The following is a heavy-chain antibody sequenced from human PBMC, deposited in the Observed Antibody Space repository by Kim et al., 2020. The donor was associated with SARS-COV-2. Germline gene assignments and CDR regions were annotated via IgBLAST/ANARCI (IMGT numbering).Heavy chain of an antibody. CDR2: ISSAGNII. V-gene: IGHV3-48*03. CDR1: GFKFSDYE. J-gene: IGHJ4*02. D-gene: IGHD3-10*01. Sequence: GGSLRLSCTASGFKFSDYEMNWVRQAPGKGLEWISYISSAGNIIHYADSVKGRFTISRYNAKNSLYLQMNGLRVEDTAVYYCARVFGYWGQGALVTVSA. CDR3: ARVFGY.